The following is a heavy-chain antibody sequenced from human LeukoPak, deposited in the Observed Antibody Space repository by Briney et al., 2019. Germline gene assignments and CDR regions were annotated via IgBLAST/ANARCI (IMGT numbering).Heavy chain of an antibody. D-gene: IGHD1-1*01. V-gene: IGHV3-30*03. J-gene: IGHJ6*02. CDR3: ARPTARFGTYYYGMDV. Sequence: PGRSLRLSCAASGFTFSSYGMHWVRQAPGKGLEWVAVISYDGSNKYYAGSVKGRFTISRDNSKNTLYLQMNSLRAEDTAVYYCARPTARFGTYYYGMDVWGQGTTVTVSS. CDR2: ISYDGSNK. CDR1: GFTFSSYG.